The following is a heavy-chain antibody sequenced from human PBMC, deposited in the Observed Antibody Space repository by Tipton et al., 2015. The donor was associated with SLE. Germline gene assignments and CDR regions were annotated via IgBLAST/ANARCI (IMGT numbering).Heavy chain of an antibody. CDR2: INDSGST. J-gene: IGHJ4*02. V-gene: IGHV4-34*01. D-gene: IGHD1-26*01. CDR3: ARKWDY. Sequence: LRLSCAVSGGSFSGNYWSWVRQPPGKGLEWIGEINDSGSTNYNPSLKSRVNISIDTSKNQFSLKVNSVTAADTAVYYCARKWDYWGQGTLVTVSS. CDR1: GGSFSGNY.